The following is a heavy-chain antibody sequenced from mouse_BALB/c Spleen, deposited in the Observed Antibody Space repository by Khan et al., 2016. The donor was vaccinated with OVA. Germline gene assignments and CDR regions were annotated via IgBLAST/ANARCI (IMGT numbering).Heavy chain of an antibody. V-gene: IGHV3-2*02. D-gene: IGHD2-13*01. CDR2: ISSTGSP. CDR3: ARSLYYSDSYAMDY. CDR1: GYSFTSDFA. J-gene: IGHJ4*01. Sequence: EVQLVESGPGLVRPSQSLSLTCTVTGYSFTSDFAWNWIRQFPGNKLEWMGSISSTGSPSSSPPHRSRLSITRDPSKNQSFLHLNSLTAEDTATYYCARSLYYSDSYAMDYWCQGTSVTVSS.